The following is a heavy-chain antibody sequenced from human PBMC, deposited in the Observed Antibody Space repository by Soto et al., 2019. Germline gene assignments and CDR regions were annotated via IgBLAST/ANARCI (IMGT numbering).Heavy chain of an antibody. CDR2: IKQDGSEQ. Sequence: EVQLVESGGGLVQPGGSLRLSCAASGFTFSGYWMSWVRQAPGKGLEWVANIKQDGSEQFYVDSVKGRFTISRDNAKNSLYLQINSLRDEDTAVYYCAREAVWGQGTTVTVSS. V-gene: IGHV3-7*05. J-gene: IGHJ6*02. CDR3: AREAV. CDR1: GFTFSGYW.